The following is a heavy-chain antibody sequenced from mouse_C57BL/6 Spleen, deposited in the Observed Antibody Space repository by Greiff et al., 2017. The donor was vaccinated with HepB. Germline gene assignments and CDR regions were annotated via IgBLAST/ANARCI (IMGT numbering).Heavy chain of an antibody. J-gene: IGHJ1*03. Sequence: VQLQQPGAELVRPGSSVKLSCKASGYTFTSYWMHWVKQRPIQGLEWIGNIDPSDSETHYNQKFKDKATLTVDKSSSTAYMQLSSLTSEESAVYCGARGDGYDRYFDVWGTGTTVTVSS. CDR1: GYTFTSYW. CDR2: IDPSDSET. CDR3: ARGDGYDRYFDV. D-gene: IGHD2-2*01. V-gene: IGHV1-52*01.